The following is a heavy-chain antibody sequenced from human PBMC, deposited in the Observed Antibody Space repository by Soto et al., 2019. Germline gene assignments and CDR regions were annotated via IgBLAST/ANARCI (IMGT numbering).Heavy chain of an antibody. CDR3: VRSGTALMLRHNWFDP. CDR2: ITTSRSFL. D-gene: IGHD1-1*01. V-gene: IGHV3-21*01. CDR1: GFTFSSYD. J-gene: IGHJ5*02. Sequence: EVQLVESGGGLVKPGGSLRLSCAASGFTFSSYDMNWVRQAPGKGLEYVSSITTSRSFLYYGDSVRGRFTISRDKAKNSLLLQMDSLRAEDTAVYYCVRSGTALMLRHNWFDPWGQGTLVTVSS.